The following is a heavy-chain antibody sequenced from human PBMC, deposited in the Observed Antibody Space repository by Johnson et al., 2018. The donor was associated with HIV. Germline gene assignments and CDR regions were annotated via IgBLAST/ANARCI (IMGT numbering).Heavy chain of an antibody. V-gene: IGHV3-30*04. Sequence: QMLLVESGGGVVQPGRSLRLSCAASGFTFNSYALHWVRQAPGKGLEWVAVISYDGSNKYYADSVKGRFTISRDNSKNTLYLQMNSLRAEDTAVYYCARERRPWGPDAFDIWGQGTMVTVSS. CDR3: ARERRPWGPDAFDI. D-gene: IGHD3-16*01. J-gene: IGHJ3*02. CDR1: GFTFNSYA. CDR2: ISYDGSNK.